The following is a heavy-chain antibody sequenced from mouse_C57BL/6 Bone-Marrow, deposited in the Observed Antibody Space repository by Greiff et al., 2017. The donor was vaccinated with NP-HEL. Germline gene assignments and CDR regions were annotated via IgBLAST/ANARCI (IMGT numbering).Heavy chain of an antibody. CDR2: IDPENGDT. CDR1: GFNIKDDY. Sequence: EVQLQQSGAELVRPGASVKLSCTASGFNIKDDYMHWVKQRPEQGLEWIGWIDPENGDTEYASKFQGKATITADTSSNTAYLQLSSLTSEDTAVYYCTTYYGSSYNYWGKGTTLTVSS. J-gene: IGHJ2*01. D-gene: IGHD1-1*01. CDR3: TTYYGSSYNY. V-gene: IGHV14-4*01.